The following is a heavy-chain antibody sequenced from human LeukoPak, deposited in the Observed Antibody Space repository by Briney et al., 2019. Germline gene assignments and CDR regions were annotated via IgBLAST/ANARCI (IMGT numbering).Heavy chain of an antibody. Sequence: PGGSLRLSCAASGFTFSSYDMHWVRQATGQGLEWFSAIGTAGDTYYPGSVKGRFTISRENAKNSLYLQMISLRAGDTAVYYCARGDYYDSREFDYWGQGTLVTVSS. D-gene: IGHD3-22*01. CDR3: ARGDYYDSREFDY. J-gene: IGHJ4*02. CDR2: IGTAGDT. V-gene: IGHV3-13*04. CDR1: GFTFSSYD.